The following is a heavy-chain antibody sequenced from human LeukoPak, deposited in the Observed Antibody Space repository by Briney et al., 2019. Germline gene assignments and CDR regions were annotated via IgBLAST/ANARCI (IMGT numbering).Heavy chain of an antibody. Sequence: GESLKISCKGSGYSFTSYWIGWVRQMPGKGLEWMGIIYPGDSDTRYSPSFQGQVTISADKSISTAYLQWSSMKASDTAMYYCARHDSRIAVAGRPNYYGMDVWGQGTTVTVSS. V-gene: IGHV5-51*01. J-gene: IGHJ6*02. D-gene: IGHD6-19*01. CDR2: IYPGDSDT. CDR1: GYSFTSYW. CDR3: ARHDSRIAVAGRPNYYGMDV.